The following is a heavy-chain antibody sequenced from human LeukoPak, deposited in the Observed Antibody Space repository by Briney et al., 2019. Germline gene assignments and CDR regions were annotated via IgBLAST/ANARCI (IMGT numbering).Heavy chain of an antibody. CDR2: IYYSGST. J-gene: IGHJ4*02. V-gene: IGHV4-39*07. CDR1: GGSISSSSYS. Sequence: PSETLSLTCTVSGGSISSSSYSWGWIRQPPGKGLEWIGSIYYSGSTYYNPSLKSRVTISVDTSKNQFSLKLSSVTAADTAVYYCARAPTLIDQNYVWGSYRYTYYFDYWGQGTLVTVSS. CDR3: ARAPTLIDQNYVWGSYRYTYYFDY. D-gene: IGHD3-16*02.